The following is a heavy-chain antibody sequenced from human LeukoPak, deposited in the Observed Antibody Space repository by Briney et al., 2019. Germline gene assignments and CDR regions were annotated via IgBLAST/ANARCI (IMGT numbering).Heavy chain of an antibody. D-gene: IGHD3-22*01. CDR2: INSDGSST. CDR1: GFTFSSYW. Sequence: PGGSLRLSCAASGFTFSSYWMHWVRQAPGKGLVWVSRINSDGSSTSYADSVKGRFTISRDNAKNTLYQQMNSLRAEDTAVYYCASHTYYYDSSGYKLLDYWGQGTLVTVSS. CDR3: ASHTYYYDSSGYKLLDY. V-gene: IGHV3-74*01. J-gene: IGHJ4*02.